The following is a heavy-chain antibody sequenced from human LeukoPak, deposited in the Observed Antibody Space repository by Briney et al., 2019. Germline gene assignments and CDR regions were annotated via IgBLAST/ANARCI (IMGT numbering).Heavy chain of an antibody. CDR1: GYTFTGYD. J-gene: IGHJ5*02. CDR2: MNPNSGNT. D-gene: IGHD6-6*01. V-gene: IGHV1-8*01. Sequence: ASVKASCKASGYTFTGYDINWVRQATGQGLEWMGWMNPNSGNTGYAQKFQGRVSMTWNTSISTAYMELSSLKSEDTAVYYCAKIGAAARRTPNPRWFDPWGQGTLVTVSS. CDR3: AKIGAAARRTPNPRWFDP.